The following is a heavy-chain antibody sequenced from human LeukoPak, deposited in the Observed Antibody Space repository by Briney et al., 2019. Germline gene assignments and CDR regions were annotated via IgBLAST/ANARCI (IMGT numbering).Heavy chain of an antibody. V-gene: IGHV3-74*01. CDR3: AKGLRYNWNYGYFDY. CDR1: RFTFSSHW. J-gene: IGHJ4*02. CDR2: INTDGSST. D-gene: IGHD1-7*01. Sequence: PGGSLRLSCSASRFTFSSHWMHWVRQDPGKGLVWVSRINTDGSSTSYADSVKGRFTISRDNAKNTLYLQMNSLRAEDMALYYCAKGLRYNWNYGYFDYWGQGTLVTVSS.